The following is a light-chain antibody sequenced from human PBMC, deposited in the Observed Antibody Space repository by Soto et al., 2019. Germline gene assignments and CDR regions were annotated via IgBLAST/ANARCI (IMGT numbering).Light chain of an antibody. CDR2: EVV. CDR3: KSYARSQHSV. J-gene: IGLJ1*01. Sequence: QSALTQPPPASGSPGQSVTISCTGTKNDIGVYDFVSWYQHHPGKAPRLIIYEVVQRPSGVPDRFSGSKSGNTASLTVSGLQAADEADYFCKSYARSQHSVFG. V-gene: IGLV2-8*01. CDR1: KNDIGVYDF.